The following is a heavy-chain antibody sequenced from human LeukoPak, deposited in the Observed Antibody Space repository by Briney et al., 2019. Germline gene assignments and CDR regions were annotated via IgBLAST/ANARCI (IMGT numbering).Heavy chain of an antibody. CDR1: GGTFSSYA. CDR2: IIPIFGTA. CDR3: ARDRGGGSYVPN. V-gene: IGHV1-69*13. J-gene: IGHJ4*02. Sequence: SVKVSCTASGGTFSSYAISWVRQAPGQGLGWMGGIIPIFGTANYAQKFQGRVTITADESTSTAYMELSSLRSEDTAVYYCARDRGGGSYVPNWGQRTLVTVSS. D-gene: IGHD1-26*01.